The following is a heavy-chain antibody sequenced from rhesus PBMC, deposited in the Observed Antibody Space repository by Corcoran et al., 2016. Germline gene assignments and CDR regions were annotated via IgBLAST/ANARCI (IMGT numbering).Heavy chain of an antibody. CDR2: ISSASNYI. J-gene: IGHJ3*01. Sequence: EVQLVESGGGLVQPGGSLRLSCAASGFTFSYYYMSWVRQATGKGLEWVSSISSASNYIYSAASVKGRFTISKDNAKNSLSLQMNSLKTEDTAVYYCTPGIQYEGDAFDFWGQGLRVTVSS. CDR3: TPGIQYEGDAFDF. V-gene: IGHV3S16*01. CDR1: GFTFSYYY. D-gene: IGHD4-23*01.